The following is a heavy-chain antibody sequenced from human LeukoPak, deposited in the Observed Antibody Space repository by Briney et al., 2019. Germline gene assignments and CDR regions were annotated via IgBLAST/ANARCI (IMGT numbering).Heavy chain of an antibody. V-gene: IGHV3-48*01. J-gene: IGHJ4*02. CDR2: ISSSSSTI. CDR1: GFTFSSYS. D-gene: IGHD3-22*01. Sequence: PGGSLRLSCAASGFTFSSYSMNWVRQAPGKGLEWVSYISSSSSTIYYADSVKGRFTISRDNAKNSLYLQMNSLRAEDTAVYYCARVPDDSSGYYSDYWGQGTLVTVSS. CDR3: ARVPDDSSGYYSDY.